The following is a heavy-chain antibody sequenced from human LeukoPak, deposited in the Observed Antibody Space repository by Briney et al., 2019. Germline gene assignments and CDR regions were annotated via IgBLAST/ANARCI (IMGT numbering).Heavy chain of an antibody. CDR1: RFTFSNYA. D-gene: IGHD6-6*01. CDR2: IDGSGAFT. CDR3: AKRSSSSSPPYFDF. Sequence: GGSLRLSCAASRFTFSNYAMGWVRQAPGKGLYWVSSIDGSGAFTYYADSVKGRFTISRDNSKSTLFLQMNNLRAEDTALYYCAKRSSSSSPPYFDFCGQGTLVTVSS. J-gene: IGHJ4*02. V-gene: IGHV3-23*01.